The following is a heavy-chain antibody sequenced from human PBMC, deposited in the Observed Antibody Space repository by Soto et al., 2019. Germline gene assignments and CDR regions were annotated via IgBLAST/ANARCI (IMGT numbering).Heavy chain of an antibody. D-gene: IGHD6-19*01. V-gene: IGHV3-23*01. CDR1: GFTFSNYA. Sequence: GGSLRLSCAASGFTFSNYAMTWVRQAPGKGLEWVSAISGSGGSTYYADSVKGRFTISRDNSKNTLFLQMNSLRAEDTAVYYCAKAAVAGHPKRYFDYWGQGTLVTVSS. CDR2: ISGSGGST. J-gene: IGHJ4*02. CDR3: AKAAVAGHPKRYFDY.